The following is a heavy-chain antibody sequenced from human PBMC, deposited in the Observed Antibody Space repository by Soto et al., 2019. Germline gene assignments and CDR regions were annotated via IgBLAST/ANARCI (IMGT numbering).Heavy chain of an antibody. Sequence: SVKVSCKASGGTFSSYAISWVRQAPGQGLEWMGGIIPIFGTANYAQKFQGRVTITADESTSTAYMELSSLRSEDTAVYYCASPSESSSSGFYYYYGMDVWGQGTTVTVSS. J-gene: IGHJ6*02. CDR1: GGTFSSYA. D-gene: IGHD6-6*01. CDR2: IIPIFGTA. CDR3: ASPSESSSSGFYYYYGMDV. V-gene: IGHV1-69*13.